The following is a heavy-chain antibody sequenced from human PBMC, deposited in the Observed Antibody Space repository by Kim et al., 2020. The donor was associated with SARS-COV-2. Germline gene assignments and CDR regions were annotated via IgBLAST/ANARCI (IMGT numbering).Heavy chain of an antibody. Sequence: SETLSLTCTVSGGSISSSSYYWGWIRQPPGKGLEWIGSIYYSGSTYYNPSLKSRLTISVDTSKNQFSLKLSSVTAADTAVYYCARLPHDWFVDYWGQGTLVTVSS. CDR2: IYYSGST. CDR3: ARLPHDWFVDY. CDR1: GGSISSSSYY. J-gene: IGHJ4*02. D-gene: IGHD3-9*01. V-gene: IGHV4-39*01.